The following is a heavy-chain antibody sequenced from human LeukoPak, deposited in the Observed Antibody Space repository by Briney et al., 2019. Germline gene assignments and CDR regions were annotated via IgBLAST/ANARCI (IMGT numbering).Heavy chain of an antibody. CDR2: ISGSGGST. V-gene: IGHV3-23*01. D-gene: IGHD3-10*01. J-gene: IGHJ4*02. CDR3: AKDWDYYGSGSYSDY. Sequence: GGSLRLSCAASGFTFSSFPMTWVRLAPGKGLEWVSSISGSGGSTHYADSVKGRFTISRDNSKNTLYLQMNSLRAEDTAVYYCAKDWDYYGSGSYSDYWGQGTLVTVSS. CDR1: GFTFSSFP.